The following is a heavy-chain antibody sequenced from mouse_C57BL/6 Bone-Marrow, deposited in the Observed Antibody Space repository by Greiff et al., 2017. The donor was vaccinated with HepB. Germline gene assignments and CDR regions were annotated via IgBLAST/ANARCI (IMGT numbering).Heavy chain of an antibody. Sequence: QVQLQQSGPGLVAPSQSLSITCTVSGFSLTSYAISWVRQPPGKGLEWLGVIWTGGGTNYNSAIKSRLSIRKDNSKSQVFLKMNRLKTDDTARYYCARNWSLTEYWGQGTSVTVSS. CDR1: GFSLTSYA. J-gene: IGHJ4*01. V-gene: IGHV2-9-1*01. CDR2: IWTGGGT. D-gene: IGHD4-1*01. CDR3: ARNWSLTEY.